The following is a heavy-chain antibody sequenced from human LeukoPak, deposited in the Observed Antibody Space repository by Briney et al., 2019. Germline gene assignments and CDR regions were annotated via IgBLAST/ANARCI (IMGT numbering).Heavy chain of an antibody. CDR1: GYTFTGYY. CDR3: ARDHHYSNYALDY. Sequence: ASVKVSYKASGYTFTGYYMHWVRQAPGQGLEWLGWINPNSGGANYAQKLQGRVTMTRDTSISTAYMELSRLRSDDTAVYYCARDHHYSNYALDYWGQGTLVTVSS. D-gene: IGHD4-11*01. CDR2: INPNSGGA. V-gene: IGHV1-2*02. J-gene: IGHJ4*02.